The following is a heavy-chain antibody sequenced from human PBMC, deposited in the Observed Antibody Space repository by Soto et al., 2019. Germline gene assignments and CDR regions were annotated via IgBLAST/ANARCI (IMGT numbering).Heavy chain of an antibody. CDR1: GGSISSGGYY. D-gene: IGHD4-17*01. V-gene: IGHV4-31*03. CDR2: IYYSGST. CDR3: ARDDYCEVDS. Sequence: QVQLQESGPGLVKPSQTLSLTCTVSGGSISSGGYYWSWIRQHPGKGLEWIGYIYYSGSTNYNPYLRGRVTISVYTSKNQFSLKLSSVTAADTAVYYCARDDYCEVDSCGQGTLVTVSS. J-gene: IGHJ4*02.